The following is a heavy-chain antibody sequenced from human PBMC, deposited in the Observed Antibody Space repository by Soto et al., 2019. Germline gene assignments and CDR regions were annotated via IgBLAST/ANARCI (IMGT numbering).Heavy chain of an antibody. D-gene: IGHD6-19*01. CDR1: GGSISSSNW. J-gene: IGHJ4*02. Sequence: QVQLQESGPGLVKPSGTLSLTCAVSGGSISSSNWWSWVLQPPGKGLEWIGEIYHSGTANYNPSLKSRVPIAMDKSNNQITLDLSPVTAADSAVYFWARHIAVTGTRGFDYWGQGTLVTVSS. V-gene: IGHV4-4*02. CDR3: ARHIAVTGTRGFDY. CDR2: IYHSGTA.